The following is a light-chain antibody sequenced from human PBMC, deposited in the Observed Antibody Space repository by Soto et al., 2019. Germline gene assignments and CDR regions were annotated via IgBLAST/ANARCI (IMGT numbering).Light chain of an antibody. CDR1: QSILTW. CDR3: KQYKSYSPIT. Sequence: DIQMTQSPSTLSASVGDRVTITCRASQSILTWLAWYQQKPGKATKILMYNASNLQSGVPSRFSGSVSGTEITLAIRKLQPDDFATYNFKQYKSYSPITFGQGTRLESK. J-gene: IGKJ5*01. V-gene: IGKV1-5*01. CDR2: NAS.